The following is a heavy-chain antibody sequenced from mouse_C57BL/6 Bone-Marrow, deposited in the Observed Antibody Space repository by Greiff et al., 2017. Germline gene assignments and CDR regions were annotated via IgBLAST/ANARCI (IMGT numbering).Heavy chain of an antibody. Sequence: QVQLQQPGAELVKPGASVKLSCKASGYTFTSYWMHWVKQRPGQGLEWIGYINPSSGYTKYNQKFKDKATLTADKSSSTAYMQLSSLTYEDSAVYYCARPLITTVVPHYWGQGTTLTVSS. V-gene: IGHV1-7*01. D-gene: IGHD1-1*01. CDR1: GYTFTSYW. J-gene: IGHJ2*01. CDR3: ARPLITTVVPHY. CDR2: INPSSGYT.